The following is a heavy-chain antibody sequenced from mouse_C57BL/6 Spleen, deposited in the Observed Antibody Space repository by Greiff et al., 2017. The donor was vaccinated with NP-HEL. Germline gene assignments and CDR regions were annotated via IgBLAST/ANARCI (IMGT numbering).Heavy chain of an antibody. V-gene: IGHV5-4*03. CDR1: GFTFSSYA. CDR2: ISDGGSYT. Sequence: DVKLVESGGGLVKPGGSLKLSCAASGFTFSSYAMSWVRQTPEKRLEWVATISDGGSYTYYPDNVKGRFTISRDNAKNNLYLQMSHLKSEDTAMFYCAMDDGGYLDNWGQGDTLTVAS. J-gene: IGHJ2*01. CDR3: AMDDGGYLDN. D-gene: IGHD1-1*02.